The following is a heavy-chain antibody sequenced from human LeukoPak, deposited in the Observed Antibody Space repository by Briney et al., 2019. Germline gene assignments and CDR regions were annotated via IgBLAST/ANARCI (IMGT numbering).Heavy chain of an antibody. D-gene: IGHD3-22*01. CDR2: ISAYNGNT. J-gene: IGHJ6*02. V-gene: IGHV1-18*01. Sequence: ASVKVSCKASGYTFTSYGISWVRQAPGQGLEWMGWISAYNGNTNYAQKLQGRVTMTTDTSTSTAYMELRSLRSDDTAVYYCARDPPHRPADSSGYYYYYYYGMDVWGQGTTVTVSS. CDR1: GYTFTSYG. CDR3: ARDPPHRPADSSGYYYYYYYGMDV.